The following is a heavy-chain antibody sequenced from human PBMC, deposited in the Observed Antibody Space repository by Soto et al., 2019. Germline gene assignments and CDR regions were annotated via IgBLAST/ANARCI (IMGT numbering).Heavy chain of an antibody. J-gene: IGHJ4*02. CDR3: ARDPSSVERAKNRGFSYFDY. CDR2: ISSSSSYI. Sequence: PGGSLRLSCAASGFTFSSYSMNWVRQAPGKGLEWVSSISSSSSYIYYADSVKGRFTISRDNAKNSLYLQMNSLRAEDTAVYYCARDPSSVERAKNRGFSYFDYWGQGNPVTVSS. D-gene: IGHD2-15*01. CDR1: GFTFSSYS. V-gene: IGHV3-21*01.